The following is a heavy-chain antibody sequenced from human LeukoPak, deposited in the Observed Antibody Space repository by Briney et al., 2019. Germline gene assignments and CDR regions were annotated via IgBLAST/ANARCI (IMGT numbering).Heavy chain of an antibody. D-gene: IGHD3-10*01. V-gene: IGHV3-33*01. CDR3: ARDYWDHGSGTTFDY. CDR2: IWYDGTDK. Sequence: GRSLRLTCAASGFTFSSYGMHWVRQGPGKGLEWVTFIWYDGTDKNYADSVKGRFTISRDNSKNTLYLQMNSLRAEDTAVYYCARDYWDHGSGTTFDYWGQGTLVTVSS. CDR1: GFTFSSYG. J-gene: IGHJ4*02.